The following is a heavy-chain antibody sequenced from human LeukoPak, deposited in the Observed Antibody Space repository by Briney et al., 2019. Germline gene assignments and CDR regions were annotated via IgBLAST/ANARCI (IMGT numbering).Heavy chain of an antibody. CDR3: VGEYSSSSGRAFDI. J-gene: IGHJ3*02. V-gene: IGHV3-74*01. D-gene: IGHD6-6*01. CDR2: ISTDGTNT. CDR1: GFTFSNYW. Sequence: GGSLRLSCAASGFTFSNYWMHWVRRAPGKGLLWVSRISTDGTNTNYADSVKGRFTISRDNAENILYLEMNSLRAEDTAVYYCVGEYSSSSGRAFDIWGQGTKVTVSS.